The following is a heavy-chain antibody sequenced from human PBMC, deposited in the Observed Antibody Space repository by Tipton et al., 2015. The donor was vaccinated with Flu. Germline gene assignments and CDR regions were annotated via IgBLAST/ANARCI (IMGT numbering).Heavy chain of an antibody. D-gene: IGHD2-21*01. CDR1: GFTFSSNA. CDR3: ANDGGGGDPGIWYFDL. J-gene: IGHJ2*01. Sequence: SLRLSCAASGFTFSSNAMSWVRQATGKGLEWDSAISGSGGSTYYADSVKGRFTISRDNSKNTLYLQMNSLRAEDTAVYYCANDGGGGDPGIWYFDLWGRGTLVTVSS. CDR2: ISGSGGST. V-gene: IGHV3-23*01.